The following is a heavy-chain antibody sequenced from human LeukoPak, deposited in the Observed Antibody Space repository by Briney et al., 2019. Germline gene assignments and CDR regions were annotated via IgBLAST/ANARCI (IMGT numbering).Heavy chain of an antibody. Sequence: GESLKISCRGSGYSFTSYWIGWVRQMPGKGLEWMGIIYPGDSDTRYSPSFQGQVTTSADKSISTAYPQWSSLKASDTAMYYCARIDFYGDYDYYYMDVWGKGTTVTVSS. CDR3: ARIDFYGDYDYYYMDV. CDR2: IYPGDSDT. V-gene: IGHV5-51*01. J-gene: IGHJ6*03. D-gene: IGHD4-17*01. CDR1: GYSFTSYW.